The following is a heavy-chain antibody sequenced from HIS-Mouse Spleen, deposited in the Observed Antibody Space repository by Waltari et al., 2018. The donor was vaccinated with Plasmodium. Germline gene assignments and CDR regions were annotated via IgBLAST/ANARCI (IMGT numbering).Heavy chain of an antibody. Sequence: QVQLVESGGGVVQPGRSLRLSCAASGFTFSSYGLHWVRQAPGKGLEWVSVIYSGGSTYYADSVKGRFTISRDNSKNTLYLQMNSLRAEDTAVYYCARGMKSSSSAFDIWGQGTMVTVSS. CDR3: ARGMKSSSSAFDI. CDR1: GFTFSSYG. CDR2: IYSGGST. J-gene: IGHJ3*02. D-gene: IGHD6-6*01. V-gene: IGHV3-NL1*01.